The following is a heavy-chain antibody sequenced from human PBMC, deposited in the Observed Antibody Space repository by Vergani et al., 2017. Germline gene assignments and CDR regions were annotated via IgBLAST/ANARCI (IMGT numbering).Heavy chain of an antibody. CDR3: AKYNVPFYYDSSGYFDY. D-gene: IGHD3-22*01. Sequence: EVQLLESGGNLVQPGGSLRLSCAASGFTFTNFAMTWVRQAPGEGLEWVSGISGSGGFTYYADSVKGRFTISRDNSKNTMFLQMNNLRAEDTAVYYCAKYNVPFYYDSSGYFDYWGQGTLVTVSS. CDR1: GFTFTNFA. V-gene: IGHV3-23*01. J-gene: IGHJ4*02. CDR2: ISGSGGFT.